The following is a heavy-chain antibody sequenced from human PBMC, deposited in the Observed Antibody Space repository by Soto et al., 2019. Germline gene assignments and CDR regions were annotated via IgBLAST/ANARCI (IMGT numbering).Heavy chain of an antibody. CDR2: IYYSGGN. D-gene: IGHD3-10*01. V-gene: IGHV4-31*03. J-gene: IGHJ4*02. CDR3: ARVGGVYYSAGSDY. Sequence: QVQLQESGPGLVKPSQTLFLTCTVSGGSISSGGYYWSWIRQHPGKGLEWIGYIYYSGGNHYNPSLTRRVTISVDTSKNQFSLKLSSVTAADTAVYYCARVGGVYYSAGSDYWGQGTLVTVSS. CDR1: GGSISSGGYY.